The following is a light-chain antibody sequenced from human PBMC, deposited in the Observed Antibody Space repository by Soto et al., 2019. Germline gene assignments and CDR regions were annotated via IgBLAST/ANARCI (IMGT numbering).Light chain of an antibody. CDR1: SSNIGSNY. Sequence: QSVLTQPPSASGTPGQRVTISCSGSSSNIGSNYVYWYQQLPGTAPKLLIYRNNQRPSGVPDRFSDSKSGTSASLAISGLRSEDEADYYCAAWDDSLSAPVFGGGTKLTVL. J-gene: IGLJ2*01. V-gene: IGLV1-47*01. CDR3: AAWDDSLSAPV. CDR2: RNN.